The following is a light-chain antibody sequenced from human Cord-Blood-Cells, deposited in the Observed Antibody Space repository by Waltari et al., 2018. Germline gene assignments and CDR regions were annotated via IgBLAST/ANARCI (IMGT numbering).Light chain of an antibody. CDR1: QSISSW. CDR3: QQYNSYSWT. J-gene: IGKJ1*01. V-gene: IGKV1-5*03. Sequence: DIQMTQSPSTLSASVGDRATITCRASQSISSWLAWYQQKPGNAPNLLIYKASSLESGVPSRFSGSGSGTEFTLTISSLQPDDFATYYCQQYNSYSWTFGQGTKVEIK. CDR2: KAS.